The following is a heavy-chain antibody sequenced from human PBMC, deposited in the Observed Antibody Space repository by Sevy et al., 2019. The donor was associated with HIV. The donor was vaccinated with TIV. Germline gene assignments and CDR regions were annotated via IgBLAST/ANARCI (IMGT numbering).Heavy chain of an antibody. J-gene: IGHJ5*02. CDR1: GFNFSPYA. Sequence: GGSLRLSCAASGFNFSPYAIHWVRQAPGKGLEWVAVISKDGNNKEYADSVKGRFTISRDNSKNTLYLQMNSLRAEDTAVYFCAKAGYYYDSHSADWFDPWGQGTLVTVSS. D-gene: IGHD3-22*01. CDR2: ISKDGNNK. V-gene: IGHV3-30*04. CDR3: AKAGYYYDSHSADWFDP.